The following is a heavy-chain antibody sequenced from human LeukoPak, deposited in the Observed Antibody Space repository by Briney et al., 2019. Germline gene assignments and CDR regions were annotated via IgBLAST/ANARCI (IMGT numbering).Heavy chain of an antibody. J-gene: IGHJ4*02. CDR1: GYTFTSYG. Sequence: GASVKVSCKASGYTFTSYGISWVRQAPGQGLEWMGWISAYNGNTNYAQKLQGRVTMTTDTSTSTAYMELRSLRSDDTAVYYCAVTSLAIVVAQLDYWGQGTLVTVSS. CDR2: ISAYNGNT. V-gene: IGHV1-18*01. CDR3: AVTSLAIVVAQLDY. D-gene: IGHD3-22*01.